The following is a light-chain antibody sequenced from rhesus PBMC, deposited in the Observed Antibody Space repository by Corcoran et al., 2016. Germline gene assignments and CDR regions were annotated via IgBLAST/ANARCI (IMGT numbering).Light chain of an antibody. Sequence: DIQMTQSPSSLSASVGDRVTITCRASENVNNYLNWYQQKPGKAPKLLIYKASTLQRGVPSRFSGSGAGTDYTFTISSLQPEDVATYYCQYGYGTPYSFGQGTKVEIK. CDR1: ENVNNY. J-gene: IGKJ2*01. V-gene: IGKV1-74*01. CDR2: KAS. CDR3: QYGYGTPYS.